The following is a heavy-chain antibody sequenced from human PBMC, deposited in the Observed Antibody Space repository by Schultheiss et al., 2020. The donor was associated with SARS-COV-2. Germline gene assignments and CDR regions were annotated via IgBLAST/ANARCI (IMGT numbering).Heavy chain of an antibody. CDR2: IWSDGSKR. J-gene: IGHJ4*02. D-gene: IGHD2-2*01. CDR1: GFTFSSYA. Sequence: GGSLRLSCAASGFTFSSYAMHWVRQAPGKGLEWVATIWSDGSKRYFADSVKGRFTISRDNAKNSLYLQMNSLRAEDTAVYFCARGDPYLCNSSSCTYFFDSWGQGTLVTVSS. V-gene: IGHV3-33*08. CDR3: ARGDPYLCNSSSCTYFFDS.